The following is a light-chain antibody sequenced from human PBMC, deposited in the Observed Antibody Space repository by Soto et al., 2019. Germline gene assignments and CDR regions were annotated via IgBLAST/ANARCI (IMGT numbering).Light chain of an antibody. CDR3: SSYAGSNNFGV. V-gene: IGLV2-8*01. Sequence: QSVLTQPPSASGSPGQSVTISCTGTSSDVGGYNYVSWYQQHPGKAPKLMIHEVSKRPSGVPDRFSGSKSGNTASLTVSGLQAEDEADYYCSSYAGSNNFGVFGTGTKLTVL. J-gene: IGLJ1*01. CDR1: SSDVGGYNY. CDR2: EVS.